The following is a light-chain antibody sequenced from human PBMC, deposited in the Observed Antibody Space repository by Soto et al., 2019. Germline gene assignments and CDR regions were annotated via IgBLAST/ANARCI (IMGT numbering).Light chain of an antibody. J-gene: IGKJ2*01. Sequence: DIQMTQSPSTLSASVGDSVTITCRASQSISSWLAWYQQKPGKAPKLLIYDASSLESGVPSRFRGSGSGTEFTLTISSLQPDDFATYYCQQYNSYLYTFGQGTKVDIK. CDR2: DAS. V-gene: IGKV1-5*01. CDR1: QSISSW. CDR3: QQYNSYLYT.